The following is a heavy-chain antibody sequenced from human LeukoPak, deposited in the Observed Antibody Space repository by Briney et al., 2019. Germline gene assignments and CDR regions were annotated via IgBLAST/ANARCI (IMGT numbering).Heavy chain of an antibody. CDR3: AREIVQDYSDYKSYFDY. D-gene: IGHD4-11*01. CDR1: GGSISSSSYY. CDR2: IKQDESEK. J-gene: IGHJ4*02. V-gene: IGHV3-7*01. Sequence: ETLSLTCTVSGGSISSSSYYWGWIRQPPGKGLEWVANIKQDESEKNYVDSVKGRFTISRDNAKDSLYLQMNSLRAEDTAVYYCAREIVQDYSDYKSYFDYWGQGALVTVSS.